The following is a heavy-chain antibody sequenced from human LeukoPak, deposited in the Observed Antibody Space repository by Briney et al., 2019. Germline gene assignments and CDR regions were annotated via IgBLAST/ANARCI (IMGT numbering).Heavy chain of an antibody. CDR3: ARDPPYYYDSSGYYPAPI. Sequence: ASVKVSCKASGYTFTSYGISWVRQAPGQGLEWMGWISAYNGNTNYAQELQGRVTMTTDTSTSTAYMELRSLRSDDTAVYYCARDPPYYYDSSGYYPAPIWGQGTLVTVSS. D-gene: IGHD3-22*01. V-gene: IGHV1-18*01. J-gene: IGHJ4*02. CDR1: GYTFTSYG. CDR2: ISAYNGNT.